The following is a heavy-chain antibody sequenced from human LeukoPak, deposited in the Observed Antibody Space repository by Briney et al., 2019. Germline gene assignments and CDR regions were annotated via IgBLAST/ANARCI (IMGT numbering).Heavy chain of an antibody. CDR1: GYTFTGYY. D-gene: IGHD3-3*01. Sequence: ASVKVSCKASGYTFTGYYMHWVRQAPGQGLEWMGRINPNSGGTNYAQKFQGRVTMTRDTSISTAYMELSRLRSDDTAVYYCAGGGTIFGVVRHDAFDIWGQGTMVTVSS. CDR3: AGGGTIFGVVRHDAFDI. J-gene: IGHJ3*02. CDR2: INPNSGGT. V-gene: IGHV1-2*06.